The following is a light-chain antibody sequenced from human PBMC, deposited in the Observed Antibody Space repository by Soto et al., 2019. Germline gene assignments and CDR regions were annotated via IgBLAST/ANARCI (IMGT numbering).Light chain of an antibody. Sequence: QSVLTQPPSVSGAPGQRVTISCTGSSSNIGAGYAVHWYQQLPGTAPKLLIYGNSNRPSGVPDRVSGSKSGTSGSLAITGLQAEDEADYYCQSFDSRLSGYVFGTGTKVTVL. CDR3: QSFDSRLSGYV. CDR2: GNS. CDR1: SSNIGAGYA. V-gene: IGLV1-40*01. J-gene: IGLJ1*01.